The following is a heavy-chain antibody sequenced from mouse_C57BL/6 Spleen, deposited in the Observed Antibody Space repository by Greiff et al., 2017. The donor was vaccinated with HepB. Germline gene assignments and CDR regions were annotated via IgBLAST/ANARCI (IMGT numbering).Heavy chain of an antibody. Sequence: EVKVVESGGDLVKPGGSLKLSCAASGFTFSSYGMSWVRQTPDKRLEWVATISSGGSYTYYPDSVKGRFTISRDNAKNTLYLQMSSLKSEDTAMYYCARHEDEAMDYWGQGTSVTVSS. CDR2: ISSGGSYT. CDR3: ARHEDEAMDY. V-gene: IGHV5-6*01. J-gene: IGHJ4*01. CDR1: GFTFSSYG.